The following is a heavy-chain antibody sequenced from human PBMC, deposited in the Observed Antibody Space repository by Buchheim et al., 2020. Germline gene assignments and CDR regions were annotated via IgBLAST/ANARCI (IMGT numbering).Heavy chain of an antibody. V-gene: IGHV3-23*01. CDR3: AKVVAAPIYYYYYMDV. CDR2: ISSSGGST. J-gene: IGHJ6*03. Sequence: EVQLLESGGGLVQPGGSLRLSCAASGFTFSSYAMSWVRQAPGKGLEWVSAISSSGGSTYYADSVKGRFTISRDHSKNTLYLQMNSLRAEDTAVYYCAKVVAAPIYYYYYMDVWGKGTT. CDR1: GFTFSSYA. D-gene: IGHD6-6*01.